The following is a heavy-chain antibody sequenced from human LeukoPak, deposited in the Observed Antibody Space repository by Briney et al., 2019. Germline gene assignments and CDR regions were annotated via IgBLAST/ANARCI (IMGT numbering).Heavy chain of an antibody. CDR1: GGSISSSSYY. J-gene: IGHJ3*02. V-gene: IGHV4-39*07. CDR2: IYYSGST. D-gene: IGHD3-9*01. Sequence: SETLSLTCTVSGGSISSSSYYWGWIRQPPGKGLEWIGSIYYSGSTYYNPSLKIRVTISVDTSKNQFSLKLSSVTGADRAVYYCARSVLRYFDWLFEGEPPLDAFDIWGQGTWSPSLQ. CDR3: ARSVLRYFDWLFEGEPPLDAFDI.